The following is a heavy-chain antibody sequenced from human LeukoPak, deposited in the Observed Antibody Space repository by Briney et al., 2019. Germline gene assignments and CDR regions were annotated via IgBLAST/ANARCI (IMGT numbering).Heavy chain of an antibody. V-gene: IGHV4-39*01. CDR3: ARLAKPYGDYGS. CDR1: GGSISSSSYY. D-gene: IGHD4-17*01. J-gene: IGHJ4*02. CDR2: IYYSGST. Sequence: PETLSLTCTVSGGSISSSSYYWGWIRQPPGKGLEWIGSIYYSGSTYYNPSLKSRVTISVDTSKNQFSLKLSSVTAADTAVYYCARLAKPYGDYGSWGQGTLVTVSS.